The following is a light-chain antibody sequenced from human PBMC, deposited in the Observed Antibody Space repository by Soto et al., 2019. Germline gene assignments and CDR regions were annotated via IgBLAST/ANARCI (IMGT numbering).Light chain of an antibody. CDR2: DVS. CDR3: SSYTSSSTSPYV. V-gene: IGLV2-14*01. CDR1: SSDVGGYNY. J-gene: IGLJ1*01. Sequence: QSVLTQPASVSGSPGQSITISCTGTSSDVGGYNYVSWYQQHPGKAPKLMIYDVSNRPSGVSNRFSGSKSGNTASLTISGLQAEDEAYYYCSSYTSSSTSPYVFGTGTIVTVL.